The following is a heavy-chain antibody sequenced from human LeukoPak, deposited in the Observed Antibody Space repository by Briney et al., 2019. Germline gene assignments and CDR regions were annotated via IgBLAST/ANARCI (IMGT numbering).Heavy chain of an antibody. Sequence: PSETLSLTCTVSGGSISSGGYYWSWIRQHPGKGLEWIGYIYYSGSTYYNPSLKSRVTISVDTSKNQFSLKLSSVTAADTAVYYCARAPNRITIFGVVIIPDAFDIWGQGTMVTVSS. CDR3: ARAPNRITIFGVVIIPDAFDI. D-gene: IGHD3-3*01. CDR1: GGSISSGGYY. J-gene: IGHJ3*02. V-gene: IGHV4-31*03. CDR2: IYYSGST.